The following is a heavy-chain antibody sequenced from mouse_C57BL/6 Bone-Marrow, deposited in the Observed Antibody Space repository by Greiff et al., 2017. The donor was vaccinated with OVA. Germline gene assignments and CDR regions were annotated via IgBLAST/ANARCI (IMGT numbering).Heavy chain of an antibody. CDR1: GFTFSSYG. CDR2: ISSGGSYT. V-gene: IGHV5-6*01. D-gene: IGHD1-1*01. CDR3: ARRKITTVPYWYFDV. J-gene: IGHJ1*03. Sequence: EVHLVESGGDLVKPGGSLKLSCAASGFTFSSYGMSWVRQTPDKRLEWVATISSGGSYTYYPDSVKGRFTISRDNAKNTLYLQMSSLKSEDTAMYYCARRKITTVPYWYFDVWGTGTTVTVSS.